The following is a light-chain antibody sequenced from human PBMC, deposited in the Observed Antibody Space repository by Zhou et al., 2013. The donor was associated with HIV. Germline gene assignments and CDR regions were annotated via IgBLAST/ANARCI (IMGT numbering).Light chain of an antibody. V-gene: IGKV1-39*01. J-gene: IGKJ5*01. Sequence: DIQMTQSPSSLSASVGDRVTITCRASESISNYLNWYQQKAGNAPNLLIYGASILRSGVPSRFSGRRSGTDFTLTISGLQPEDFATYYCQQSYSTPSITFGQGTRLEIK. CDR2: GAS. CDR1: ESISNY. CDR3: QQSYSTPSIT.